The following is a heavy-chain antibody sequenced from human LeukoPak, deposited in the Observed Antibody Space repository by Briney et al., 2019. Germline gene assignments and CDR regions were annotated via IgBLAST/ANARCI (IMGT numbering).Heavy chain of an antibody. D-gene: IGHD2-21*01. CDR2: ISSSGSTI. V-gene: IGHV3-11*04. Sequence: GGSLRLSCAASGFTFSDYYMSWIRQAPGKGLEWVSYISSSGSTIYYADSVKGRFTISRGNAKNSLYLQMNSLRAEDTAVYCCARPGTLWAYYFDYWGQGTLVTVSS. CDR3: ARPGTLWAYYFDY. CDR1: GFTFSDYY. J-gene: IGHJ4*02.